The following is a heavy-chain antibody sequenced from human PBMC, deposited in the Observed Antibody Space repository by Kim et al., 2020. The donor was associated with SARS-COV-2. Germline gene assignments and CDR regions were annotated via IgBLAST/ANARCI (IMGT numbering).Heavy chain of an antibody. V-gene: IGHV3-48*04. Sequence: GGSLRLSCAASGFTFSSYSMNWVRQAPGKGLEWVSYISSSSSTIYYADSVKGRFTISRDNAKNSLYLQMNSLRAEDTAVYYCARGRSGWYSVRTHDAFDIWGQGTMVTVSS. D-gene: IGHD6-19*01. CDR2: ISSSSSTI. J-gene: IGHJ3*02. CDR3: ARGRSGWYSVRTHDAFDI. CDR1: GFTFSSYS.